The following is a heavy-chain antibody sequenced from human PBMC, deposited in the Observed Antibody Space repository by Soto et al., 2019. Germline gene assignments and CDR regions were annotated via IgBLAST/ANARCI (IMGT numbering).Heavy chain of an antibody. CDR2: IKQDGSEK. Sequence: SGGSLRLSCAASGFTFSSYWMSWVRQAPGKGLEWVANIKQDGSEKYYVDSVKGRFTISRDNAKNSLYLQMNSLRAEDTAVYYCARVRWQLGNYYYMDVWGKGTTVTVSS. J-gene: IGHJ6*03. CDR1: GFTFSSYW. V-gene: IGHV3-7*01. D-gene: IGHD6-6*01. CDR3: ARVRWQLGNYYYMDV.